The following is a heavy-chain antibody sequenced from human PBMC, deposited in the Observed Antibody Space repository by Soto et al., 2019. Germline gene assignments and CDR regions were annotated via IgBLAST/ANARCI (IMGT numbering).Heavy chain of an antibody. D-gene: IGHD1-20*01. J-gene: IGHJ6*02. CDR3: TRLYKGIRSPVDGMDV. V-gene: IGHV3-73*01. CDR2: IRSKANSYAT. Sequence: EVQLVESGGGLVQPGGSLKLSCAASGFTFSGSAMHWVRQASGKGLEWVGRIRSKANSYATAYAASVKGRFTIARDDSKNTAYLQMNSLKTEDTAVYYCTRLYKGIRSPVDGMDVWGQGTTVTVSS. CDR1: GFTFSGSA.